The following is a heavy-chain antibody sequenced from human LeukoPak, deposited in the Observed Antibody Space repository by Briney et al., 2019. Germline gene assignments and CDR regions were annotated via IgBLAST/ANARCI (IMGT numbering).Heavy chain of an antibody. CDR3: AKESDGGSFDIDY. J-gene: IGHJ4*02. D-gene: IGHD1-26*01. Sequence: GGSLRLSCAASGFTFDDYTIHWVRRAPGKGLEWVSLISWYGGSRYYADSVKGRFTISRDNSKNSLYLQMNSLRIEDTALYYCAKESDGGSFDIDYWGQGTLVTVSS. CDR2: ISWYGGSR. V-gene: IGHV3-43*01. CDR1: GFTFDDYT.